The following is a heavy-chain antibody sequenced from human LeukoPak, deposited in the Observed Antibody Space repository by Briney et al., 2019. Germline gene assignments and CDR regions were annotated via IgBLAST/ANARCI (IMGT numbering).Heavy chain of an antibody. D-gene: IGHD3-10*01. V-gene: IGHV4-39*01. CDR1: GGSISSSSYY. CDR3: ARSKYGSGSLIDY. CDR2: IYDSGST. Sequence: SETLSLTCTVSGGSISSSSYYWGWIRQPPGKGLEWIGSIYDSGSTYYNPSLKSRVTVSVDTSKNQFSLKLTSVTAADPAVYYCARSKYGSGSLIDYWGQGTLVTVSS. J-gene: IGHJ4*02.